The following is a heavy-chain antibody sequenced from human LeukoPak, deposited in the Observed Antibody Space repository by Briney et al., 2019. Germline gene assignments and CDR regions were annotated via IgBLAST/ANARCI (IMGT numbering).Heavy chain of an antibody. D-gene: IGHD6-19*01. CDR1: GYTFTSYD. Sequence: ASVKVSCKASGYTFTSYDINWVRQATGQGLEWMGWMNPNSGNTGYAQKFQGRVTMTRNTSISTAYMELSSLRSEDTAVYYCAREPWAVAAEFDYWGQGTLVTVSS. CDR3: AREPWAVAAEFDY. J-gene: IGHJ4*02. CDR2: MNPNSGNT. V-gene: IGHV1-8*01.